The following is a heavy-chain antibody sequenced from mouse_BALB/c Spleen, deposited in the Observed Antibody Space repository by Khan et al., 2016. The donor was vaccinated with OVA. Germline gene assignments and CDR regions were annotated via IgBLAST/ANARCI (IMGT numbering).Heavy chain of an antibody. Sequence: VQLKESGAVLARPGASVKMSCKASGYSFTSYLIHWVKQRPGQGLEWIGDVFPGNGDTTYNQRFKDKAKLTADTSASTAYMDLSSLTNEDSAVYYCTRGGYASFAYWGQGTLVTVSA. CDR2: VFPGNGDT. J-gene: IGHJ3*01. V-gene: IGHV1-5*01. CDR3: TRGGYASFAY. CDR1: GYSFTSYL. D-gene: IGHD3-1*01.